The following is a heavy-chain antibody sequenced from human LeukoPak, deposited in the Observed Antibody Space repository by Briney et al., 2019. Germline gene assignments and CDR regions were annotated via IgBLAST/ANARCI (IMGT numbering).Heavy chain of an antibody. J-gene: IGHJ4*02. CDR1: GGSISSNNW. D-gene: IGHD2-2*01. CDR2: IYHSGTS. V-gene: IGHV4-4*02. CDR3: VRDMGSSTSKD. Sequence: SETLSLTCTVSGGSISSNNWWNWVRQPPGKGLEWIGEIYHSGTSNYNPSLKSRVTISLDKSKNQFSLRLNSVTAADTAVYYCVRDMGSSTSKDWGQGTLVTVSS.